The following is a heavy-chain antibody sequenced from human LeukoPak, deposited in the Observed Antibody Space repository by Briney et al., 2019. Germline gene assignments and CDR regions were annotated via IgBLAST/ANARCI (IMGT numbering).Heavy chain of an antibody. CDR3: ARADSSGYYNPPPQY. D-gene: IGHD3-22*01. V-gene: IGHV1-69*13. J-gene: IGHJ4*02. Sequence: GASVKVSCKASGYTFTSYYMHWVRQAPGQGLEWMGGIIPIFGTANYAQKFQGRVTITADESTSTAYMELSSLRSEDTAVYYCARADSSGYYNPPPQYWGQGTLVTVSS. CDR1: GYTFTSYY. CDR2: IIPIFGTA.